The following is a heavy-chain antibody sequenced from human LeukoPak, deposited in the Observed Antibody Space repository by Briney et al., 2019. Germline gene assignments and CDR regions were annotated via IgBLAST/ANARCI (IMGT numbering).Heavy chain of an antibody. V-gene: IGHV1-2*02. CDR1: GYTFTGYY. D-gene: IGHD6-6*01. J-gene: IGHJ5*02. CDR2: INPNSGGT. CDR3: AREVYSSSGRGWFDP. Sequence: ASVKVSCKASGYTFTGYYMHWVRQAPGQGLEWMGWINPNSGGTNYAQKFQGGVTMTRDTSISTAYMELSRLRSDDTAVYYCAREVYSSSGRGWFDPWGQGTLVTVSS.